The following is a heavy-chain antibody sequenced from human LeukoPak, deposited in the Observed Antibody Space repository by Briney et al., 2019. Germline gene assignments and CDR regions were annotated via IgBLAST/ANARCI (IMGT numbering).Heavy chain of an antibody. CDR3: ARGGSARRYYYYYYGMDV. CDR2: INHSGST. D-gene: IGHD6-6*01. J-gene: IGHJ6*02. V-gene: IGHV4-34*01. CDR1: GGSFSGYY. Sequence: SETLPLTCAVYGGSFSGYYWSWIRQPPGKGLEWIGEINHSGSTNYNPSLKSRVTISVDTSKNQFSLKLSSVTAADTAVYYCARGGSARRYYYYYYGMDVWGQGTTVTVSS.